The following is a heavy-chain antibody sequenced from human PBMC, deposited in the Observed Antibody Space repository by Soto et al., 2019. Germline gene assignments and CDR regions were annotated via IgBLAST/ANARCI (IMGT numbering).Heavy chain of an antibody. Sequence: QVQLVQSGAEVKKPGASVRVSCKASGYTFTKFDINWVRQATGQGLEWMGWMNPNSGNTGYAQKFQGRVTMTRNTSITTAYMELSTLRSEYTAVYYCVRGDYGDYPHGFDPWGQGTLVTVSS. CDR3: VRGDYGDYPHGFDP. CDR1: GYTFTKFD. D-gene: IGHD4-17*01. V-gene: IGHV1-8*01. CDR2: MNPNSGNT. J-gene: IGHJ5*02.